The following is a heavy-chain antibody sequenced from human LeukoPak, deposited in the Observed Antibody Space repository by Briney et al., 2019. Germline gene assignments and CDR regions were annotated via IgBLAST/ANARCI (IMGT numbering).Heavy chain of an antibody. J-gene: IGHJ3*02. D-gene: IGHD3-22*01. CDR1: GYTFTGYY. CDR2: INPNSGGT. V-gene: IGHV1-2*06. Sequence: ASVKVSCKASGYTFTGYYMHWVRQAPGQGLEGMGRINPNSGGTNYAQKFQGRVTMTRDTSISTAYMELSRLRSDDTAVYYCARGYYYDSSAPFDIWGQGTMVTVSS. CDR3: ARGYYYDSSAPFDI.